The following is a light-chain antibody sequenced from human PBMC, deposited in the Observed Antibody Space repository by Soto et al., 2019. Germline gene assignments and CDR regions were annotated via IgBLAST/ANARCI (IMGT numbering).Light chain of an antibody. Sequence: QPALTQSPSASASLGASVKLTCTLSSGHSSYAIAWHQQQPENGPRHLMKLNSDGSHSKGVGIPHRFSGSSAGAARYITFCSLQSEDEDDYCCQSWGTGTHVVFGGGTKLTVL. CDR1: SGHSSYA. CDR3: QSWGTGTHVV. CDR2: LNSDGSH. J-gene: IGLJ2*01. V-gene: IGLV4-69*01.